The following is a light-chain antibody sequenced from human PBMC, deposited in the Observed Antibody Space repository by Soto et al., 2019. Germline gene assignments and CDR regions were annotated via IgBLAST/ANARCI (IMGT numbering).Light chain of an antibody. V-gene: IGKV3-15*01. J-gene: IGKJ5*01. Sequence: EIVMTKSPATLSVAPGERATLCCRASQSVSSNLAWYQQRPGQAPRILISGASTRATGIAARFSGSGSGREFTLTIISLQSEDSALYYCEQYCNWPTFGKGRQLEIK. CDR1: QSVSSN. CDR3: EQYCNWPT. CDR2: GAS.